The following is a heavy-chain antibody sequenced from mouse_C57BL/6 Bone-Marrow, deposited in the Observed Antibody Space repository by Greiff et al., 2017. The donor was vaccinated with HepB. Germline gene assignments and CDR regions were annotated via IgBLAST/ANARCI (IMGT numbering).Heavy chain of an antibody. J-gene: IGHJ3*01. V-gene: IGHV1-81*01. CDR1: GYTFTSYG. CDR3: AREERFAY. Sequence: VKLMESGAELARPGASVKLSCKASGYTFTSYGISWVKQRTGQGLEWIGEIYPRSGNTYYNEKFKGKATLTADKSSSTAYMELRSLTSEDSAVYFCAREERFAYWGQGTLVTVSA. CDR2: IYPRSGNT.